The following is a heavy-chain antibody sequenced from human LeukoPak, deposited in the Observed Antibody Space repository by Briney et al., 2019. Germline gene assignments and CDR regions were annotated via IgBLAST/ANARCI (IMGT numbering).Heavy chain of an antibody. J-gene: IGHJ1*01. CDR3: GRDPNGDYVGAFSFQR. CDR2: IKGSGDGK. D-gene: IGHD4-17*01. V-gene: IGHV3-23*01. Sequence: PGGSLRLSCAASGFSFKNYAMVWVRQGPGKGLEWVSAIKGSGDGKDYADSVKGRFIISRDNSKNMLYLQMNSLRDDDTAVYFCGRDPNGDYVGAFSFQRWGQGTLVTVSS. CDR1: GFSFKNYA.